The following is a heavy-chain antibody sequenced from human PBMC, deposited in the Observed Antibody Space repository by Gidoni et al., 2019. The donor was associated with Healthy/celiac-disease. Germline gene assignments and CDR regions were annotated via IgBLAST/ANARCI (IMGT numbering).Heavy chain of an antibody. J-gene: IGHJ2*01. Sequence: EVQLVETGGGLIQPGGSLRLSCAASGFTVSSNYMSWVRQAPGKGLEWVSVIYSGGSTYYADAVKCRFTISRDNSKNTLYLQMNSLRAEDTAVYYCARDSWEQWLVGPHGYFDLWGRGTLVTVSS. D-gene: IGHD6-19*01. V-gene: IGHV3-53*02. CDR2: IYSGGST. CDR3: ARDSWEQWLVGPHGYFDL. CDR1: GFTVSSNY.